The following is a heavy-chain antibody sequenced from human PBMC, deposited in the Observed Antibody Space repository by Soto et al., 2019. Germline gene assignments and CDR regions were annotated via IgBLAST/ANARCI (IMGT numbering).Heavy chain of an antibody. CDR2: IYYSGRT. V-gene: IGHV4-30-4*01. CDR3: ARDSGGYLVDF. Sequence: QVQLQESGPGLVKPSQTLSLTCTVSGGSISNGDYYWSWIRQPPGTGLEWIGYIYYSGRTYYNPSLKRRVTKSVDTSMNQFSLKLTSVTAADTAVYYCARDSGGYLVDFWGQGTLVTVSS. D-gene: IGHD3-22*01. J-gene: IGHJ4*02. CDR1: GGSISNGDYY.